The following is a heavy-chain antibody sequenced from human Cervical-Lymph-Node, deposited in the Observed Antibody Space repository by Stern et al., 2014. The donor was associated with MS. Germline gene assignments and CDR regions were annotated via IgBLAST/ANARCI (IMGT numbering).Heavy chain of an antibody. CDR2: MFSDGATK. Sequence: VQLVESGGGVVQPGRSLRLSCAGSGLTLRAYDIPWVRQAPGKGLEWVAIMFSDGATKYYADSVRGRFTISRDNSKNTLYLRMNSLRPEDTAVYHCARDASHTMITQAYGMDVWGQGTTVTVSS. D-gene: IGHD1-14*01. CDR3: ARDASHTMITQAYGMDV. V-gene: IGHV3-30*03. CDR1: GLTLRAYD. J-gene: IGHJ6*02.